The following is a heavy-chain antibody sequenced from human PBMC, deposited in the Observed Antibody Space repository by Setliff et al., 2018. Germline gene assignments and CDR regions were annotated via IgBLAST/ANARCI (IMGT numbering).Heavy chain of an antibody. CDR1: GGTFSSYA. J-gene: IGHJ6*03. CDR2: IIPILGTV. V-gene: IGHV1-69*13. Sequence: ASVKVSCKASGGTFSSYAITWVRRAPGQGLEWMGGIIPILGTVNYAQKCQGRVTITADEPTSTAYMELSSLRSEDTAVDYCASSISSSWYPHGYMDVWGKGTTVTVSS. CDR3: ASSISSSWYPHGYMDV. D-gene: IGHD6-13*01.